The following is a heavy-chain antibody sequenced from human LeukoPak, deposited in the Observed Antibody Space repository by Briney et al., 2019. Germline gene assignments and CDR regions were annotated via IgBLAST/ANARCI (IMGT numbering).Heavy chain of an antibody. CDR3: ARNRNIFYGSGSYYWFDP. CDR1: GGTFSSYA. Sequence: GASVKVSCKASGGTFSSYAISWVRQAPGQGLEWMGGIITIFGTANYAQKFQGRVTITADESTSTAYMELSSLRSEDTAVYYCARNRNIFYGSGSYYWFDPWGQGTLVTVSS. V-gene: IGHV1-69*13. D-gene: IGHD3-10*01. CDR2: IITIFGTA. J-gene: IGHJ5*02.